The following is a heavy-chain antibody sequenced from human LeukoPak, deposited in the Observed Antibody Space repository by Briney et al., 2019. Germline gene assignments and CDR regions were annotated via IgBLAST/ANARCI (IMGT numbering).Heavy chain of an antibody. CDR1: GFTFSSYA. CDR2: ISGSGGST. J-gene: IGHJ4*02. CDR3: ANTRTDFWSGYYPNFDY. Sequence: GGSLRLSCAASGFTFSSYAMSWVRQAPGKGLEWVSAISGSGGSTYYADSVKGRFTISRDNSKNTLYLQMNSLRAEDTAVYYCANTRTDFWSGYYPNFDYWGQGTLVTVSS. V-gene: IGHV3-23*01. D-gene: IGHD3-3*01.